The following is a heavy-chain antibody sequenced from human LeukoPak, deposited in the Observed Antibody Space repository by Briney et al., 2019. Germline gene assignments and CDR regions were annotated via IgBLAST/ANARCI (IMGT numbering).Heavy chain of an antibody. D-gene: IGHD3-22*01. J-gene: IGHJ4*02. V-gene: IGHV3-7*01. Sequence: GGSLRLSCAASGFHFGSYWMTWVRQATGKGLEWVANINRDGSEEYCVASLKGRFTVSRDNVKNSLYLQMNSLRAEDTAVYYCARDDPDNYYPYWGRGTLVTVSS. CDR1: GFHFGSYW. CDR3: ARDDPDNYYPY. CDR2: INRDGSEE.